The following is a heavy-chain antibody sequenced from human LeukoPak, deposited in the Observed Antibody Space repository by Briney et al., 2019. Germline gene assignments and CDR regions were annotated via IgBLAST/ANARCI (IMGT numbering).Heavy chain of an antibody. CDR1: GYTFTSYD. V-gene: IGHV1-8*03. Sequence: ASVKVSCKASGYTFTSYDINSGRDAIGQGLERMGWMNPNSGSTGYAQKFQGRVIITRNTSISTAYMELSGLRSEDTAVYYCARGRSTGYPYYFEYWGQGTLVTVSS. CDR2: MNPNSGST. CDR3: ARGRSTGYPYYFEY. D-gene: IGHD5-12*01. J-gene: IGHJ4*02.